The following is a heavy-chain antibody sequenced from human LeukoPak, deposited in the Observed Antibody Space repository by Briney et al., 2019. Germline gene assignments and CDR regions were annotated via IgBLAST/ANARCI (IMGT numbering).Heavy chain of an antibody. J-gene: IGHJ4*02. CDR2: IYSGVST. Sequence: PGGSLVVAVVGWGLSMGTVDMSLVRQAPGKGLECVSCIYSGVSTYYADSVKGRFTISRDSSKNTLYLQMNSLRAEDTAVYYCATDHGGGGYWGQGTLVTVSS. D-gene: IGHD2-15*01. CDR1: GLSMGTVD. CDR3: ATDHGGGGY. V-gene: IGHV3-66*01.